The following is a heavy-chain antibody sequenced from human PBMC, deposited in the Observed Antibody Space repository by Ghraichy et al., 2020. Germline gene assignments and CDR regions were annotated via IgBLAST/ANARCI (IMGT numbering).Heavy chain of an antibody. D-gene: IGHD2-21*01. V-gene: IGHV4-61*01. CDR1: GDSVSSGYYY. CDR3: ARSPPVWWEADV. CDR2: ISYSGSS. J-gene: IGHJ6*02. Sequence: SETLSLSCTVSGDSVSSGYYYWSWIRQPPGKGLEWIGCISYSGSSNYNPSLQSRVTISLDTSKNRFSLSLRSVTAADTAVYYCARSPPVWWEADVWGQGTTVIVS.